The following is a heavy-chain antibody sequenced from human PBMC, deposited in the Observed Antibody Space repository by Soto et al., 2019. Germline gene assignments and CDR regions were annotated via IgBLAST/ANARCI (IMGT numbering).Heavy chain of an antibody. CDR1: VGSIRDYY. CDR2: VFDSGNT. CDR3: ARGVPPDY. V-gene: IGHV4-59*01. J-gene: IGHJ4*02. Sequence: PSETLSLTCTVSVGSIRDYYGSWIRQPPGKGLEWIGYVFDSGNTNYNPSLKSRVTISVDTSKNQFSLELTSVTATDTAVYYCARGVPPDYWGQGTLVTVSS.